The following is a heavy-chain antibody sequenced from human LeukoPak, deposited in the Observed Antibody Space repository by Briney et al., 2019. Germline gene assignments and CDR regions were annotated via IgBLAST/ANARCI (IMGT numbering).Heavy chain of an antibody. V-gene: IGHV3-20*04. D-gene: IGHD3-3*01. CDR3: ARDGGTYYHFWSGYRP. J-gene: IGHJ3*01. CDR1: GFTLDDYG. CDR2: INWNGGST. Sequence: GGSLRLSCAASGFTLDDYGMSWVRQAPGKGLERVSGINWNGGSTCYADSVKGRFTISRDNAKNSVYLQMNSLRAEDTALYYCARDGGTYYHFWSGYRPWGQGTMVTVSS.